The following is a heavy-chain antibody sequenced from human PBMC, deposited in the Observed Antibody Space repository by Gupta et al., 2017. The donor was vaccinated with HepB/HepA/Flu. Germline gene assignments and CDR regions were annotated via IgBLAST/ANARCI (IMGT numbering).Heavy chain of an antibody. V-gene: IGHV4-61*01. Sequence: HVQLQESGPGLVKPSETLSLACTVSGASVSSDHYFWTWIRQSPGKGLEWIAYLHHSVGTNYNTSLQSRLSTSVDTSTNPFSLKVRAGTAADKDVYYCATFGGERADPGGQGTMVTVSS. CDR1: GASVSSDHYF. CDR2: LHHSVGT. D-gene: IGHD2-21*01. CDR3: ATFGGERADP. J-gene: IGHJ5*02.